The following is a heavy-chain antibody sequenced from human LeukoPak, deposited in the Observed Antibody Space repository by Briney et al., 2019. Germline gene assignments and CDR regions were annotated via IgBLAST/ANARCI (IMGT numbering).Heavy chain of an antibody. Sequence: ASVKVSCKASGYTFTSYDINWVRQATGQGLEWMGWMNPNSGNTGYAQKFQGRVTMTRNTSISTAYMELSSLRSEDTAVYYCARGRGYFDWFGLGGRAFDIWGQGTMVTVSS. V-gene: IGHV1-8*01. D-gene: IGHD3-9*01. CDR1: GYTFTSYD. CDR2: MNPNSGNT. J-gene: IGHJ3*02. CDR3: ARGRGYFDWFGLGGRAFDI.